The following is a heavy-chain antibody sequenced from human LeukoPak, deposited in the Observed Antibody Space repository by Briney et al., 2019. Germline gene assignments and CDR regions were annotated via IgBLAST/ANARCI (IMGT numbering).Heavy chain of an antibody. CDR1: GFTFSRYC. Sequence: PGGSLRLSCAASGFTFSRYCMNWVRQAPGKGLEWVSTISDSNTYIDYADSVKGRFTISRDNAKNSLYLQMNSLRADDTAVYLCARSHYYYDSSGYYENDAFDIWGQGTMVTVSS. J-gene: IGHJ3*02. CDR2: ISDSNTYI. D-gene: IGHD3-22*01. V-gene: IGHV3-21*01. CDR3: ARSHYYYDSSGYYENDAFDI.